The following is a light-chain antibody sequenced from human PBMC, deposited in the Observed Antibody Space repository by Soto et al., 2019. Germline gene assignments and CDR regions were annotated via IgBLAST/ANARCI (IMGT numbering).Light chain of an antibody. Sequence: DIQMTQSPSSLSAYVGDRVTLTCRASQGISNFLAWYQQKPGQVPKLLIYAASTLHTGVPSRFSGSASGTDFTLTISTLQTEDFAIYYCQKYNNSPLTFGQGTRVEIK. CDR1: QGISNF. CDR3: QKYNNSPLT. V-gene: IGKV1-27*01. CDR2: AAS. J-gene: IGKJ4*02.